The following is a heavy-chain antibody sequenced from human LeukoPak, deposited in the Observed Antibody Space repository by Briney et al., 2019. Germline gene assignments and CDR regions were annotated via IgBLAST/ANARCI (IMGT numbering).Heavy chain of an antibody. CDR1: GDTFSNYA. CDR3: ARAGWLQYYYFDY. D-gene: IGHD5-24*01. V-gene: IGHV1-69*06. J-gene: IGHJ4*02. Sequence: SVKVSCKASGDTFSNYAISWVRQALGQGLEWMGGIIPIFGTAKYAQKFQGRVTITADTSTSTAYMELSSLRSEDTAVYYCARAGWLQYYYFDYWGQGTLVTVSS. CDR2: IIPIFGTA.